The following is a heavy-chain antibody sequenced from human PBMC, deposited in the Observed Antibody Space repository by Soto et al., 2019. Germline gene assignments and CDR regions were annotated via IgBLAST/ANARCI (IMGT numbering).Heavy chain of an antibody. CDR1: GFTFSTYA. Sequence: EVPLLESGGGLVQPGGSLRLSCAASGFTFSTYAMTWVRQAPGKGLEWVSAISASGGSTYYADSVKGRFTISRDNSKNTLYLQMKSLRVEDTAVYYCAKVGFPYSYGYLFYYWGQGTLVTVSS. D-gene: IGHD5-18*01. V-gene: IGHV3-23*01. J-gene: IGHJ4*02. CDR2: ISASGGST. CDR3: AKVGFPYSYGYLFYY.